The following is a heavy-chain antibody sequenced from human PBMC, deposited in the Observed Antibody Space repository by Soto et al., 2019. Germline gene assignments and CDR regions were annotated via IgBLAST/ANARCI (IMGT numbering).Heavy chain of an antibody. J-gene: IGHJ5*02. D-gene: IGHD1-26*01. Sequence: EVQLVESGGGLVKPGGSLRLSCAASGFTFSSYSMNWVRQAPGKGLEWVSSISSSSSYIYYADSVKGRFTISRDNAKKSLYLQMNSLRSEDTAVYYCARDSDPRYRRGGPANWFDPLGQGTLVTVSS. CDR2: ISSSSSYI. CDR3: ARDSDPRYRRGGPANWFDP. V-gene: IGHV3-21*01. CDR1: GFTFSSYS.